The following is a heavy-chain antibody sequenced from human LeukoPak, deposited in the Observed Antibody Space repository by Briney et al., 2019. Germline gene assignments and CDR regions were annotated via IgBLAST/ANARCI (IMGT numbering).Heavy chain of an antibody. D-gene: IGHD4-17*01. V-gene: IGHV3-74*01. J-gene: IGHJ3*01. CDR1: GFTFGSYW. Sequence: PGGSLRLSCVASGFTFGSYWMHWVRQAPGKGPVWVSRINYDGTSTTYADSVKGRFTVSRDNGKKTVSLQINSLRPDDTAVYYCARDYGDAFDVWGQGTMVTVSS. CDR3: ARDYGDAFDV. CDR2: INYDGTST.